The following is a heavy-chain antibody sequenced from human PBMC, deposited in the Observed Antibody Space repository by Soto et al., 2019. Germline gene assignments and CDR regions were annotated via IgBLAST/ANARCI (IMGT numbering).Heavy chain of an antibody. J-gene: IGHJ5*02. CDR1: GGSFSGCY. D-gene: IGHD1-7*01. V-gene: IGHV4-34*01. CDR3: ARGGQWNYVCSAP. CDR2: INHSGST. Sequence: SETLSLTCAVYGGSFSGCYWSWIRQPPGKGLEWIGEINHSGSTNYNPSLKSRVTISVDTSKNQFSLKLSSVTAADTAVYYCARGGQWNYVCSAPGAQETLFTVSS.